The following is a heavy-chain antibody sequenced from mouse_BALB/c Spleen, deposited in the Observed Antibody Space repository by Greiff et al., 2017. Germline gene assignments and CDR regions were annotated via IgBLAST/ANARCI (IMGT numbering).Heavy chain of an antibody. V-gene: IGHV1S56*01. CDR3: ARGGAAMDY. Sequence: VQLQQSGPELVKPGASVRISCKASGYTFTSYYIHWVKQRPGQGLEWIGWIYPGNVNTKYNEKFKGKATLTADKSSSTAYMQLSSLTSEDSAVYFCARGGAAMDYWGQGTSVTVSS. CDR2: IYPGNVNT. CDR1: GYTFTSYY. J-gene: IGHJ4*01.